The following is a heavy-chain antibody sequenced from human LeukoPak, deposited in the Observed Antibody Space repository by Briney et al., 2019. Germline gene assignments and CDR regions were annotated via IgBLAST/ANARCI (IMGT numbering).Heavy chain of an antibody. D-gene: IGHD1-26*01. J-gene: IGHJ6*03. CDR2: IYTSGST. CDR1: GGSISNKY. V-gene: IGHV4-4*07. Sequence: SETPSLTCTVSGGSISNKYWSWIRQPAGKGLEWIGRIYTSGSTNYNPSLKSRVTMSVDTSKNQFSLKLSSVTAADTAVYYCAREGQYGATTPYYYYYYMDVWGKGTTVTISS. CDR3: AREGQYGATTPYYYYYYMDV.